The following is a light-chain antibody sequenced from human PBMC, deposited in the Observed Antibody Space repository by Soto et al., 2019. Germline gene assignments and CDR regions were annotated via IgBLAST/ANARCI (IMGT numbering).Light chain of an antibody. Sequence: EIVLTQYPATLALSPGERATLSCRASQSVSSSLAWYKQKPGQAPRLLIYDASNRPTGIRARFSGSGSVTAFTLTISSLEPEDFAVYYCQQRSHWPLTLGGGTKVEIK. CDR2: DAS. CDR1: QSVSSS. CDR3: QQRSHWPLT. J-gene: IGKJ4*02. V-gene: IGKV3-11*01.